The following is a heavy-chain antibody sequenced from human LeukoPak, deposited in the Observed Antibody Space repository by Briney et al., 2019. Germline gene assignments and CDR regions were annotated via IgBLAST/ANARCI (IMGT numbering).Heavy chain of an antibody. V-gene: IGHV4-30-2*01. CDR3: ARGYSDYPYFFDS. D-gene: IGHD5-12*01. CDR2: IFHSGST. J-gene: IGHJ4*02. Sequence: PSETLSLTCAVSGGSISSGTYSWNWIRQPPGKGLEWVGYIFHSGSTYYSPSLKSRVTISVDTSQTQLSLKLSSVTAADTAMYYCARGYSDYPYFFDSWGQGALVTVSS. CDR1: GGSISSGTYS.